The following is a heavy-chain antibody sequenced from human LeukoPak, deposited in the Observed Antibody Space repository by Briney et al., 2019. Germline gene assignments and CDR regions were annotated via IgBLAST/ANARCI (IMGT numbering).Heavy chain of an antibody. J-gene: IGHJ4*02. Sequence: PGGSLRLSCRTSGFTFGDYGLSWFRQGPGKGLQWVGFIRSKTYGGTIEYAASVKGRFTISRDDSKSIAYLQMNSLKTEDTAVYYCARAPYYDFILDYWGQGTLVTVSS. CDR3: ARAPYYDFILDY. CDR2: IRSKTYGGTI. CDR1: GFTFGDYG. D-gene: IGHD3-3*01. V-gene: IGHV3-49*03.